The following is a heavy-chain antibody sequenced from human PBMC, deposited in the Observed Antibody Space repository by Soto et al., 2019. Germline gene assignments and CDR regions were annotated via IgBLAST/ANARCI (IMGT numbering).Heavy chain of an antibody. CDR3: ARLRDSRRFRRAFNM. Sequence: PGESLKISFKGSGYSFTSYWIGWVRQLPGKGLEWMWIIYPSNSDTRYSPSFQGQVTIAADKSISTAYLQWSSLKASHTAMYYCARLRDSRRFRRAFNMWGPGTMGKVSS. D-gene: IGHD6-13*01. V-gene: IGHV5-51*01. CDR1: GYSFTSYW. J-gene: IGHJ3*02. CDR2: IYPSNSDT.